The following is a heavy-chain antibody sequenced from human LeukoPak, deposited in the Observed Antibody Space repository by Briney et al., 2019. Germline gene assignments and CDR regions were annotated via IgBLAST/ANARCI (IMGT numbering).Heavy chain of an antibody. Sequence: SETLSLTCTVSGGSISSYYWSWIRQPPGKGLEWIGYIYYSGSTNYNPSLKSRVTISVDTSKNQFSLMLSSVTAADTAVYYCARGEWELPDYWGQGTLVTVSS. V-gene: IGHV4-59*01. CDR1: GGSISSYY. D-gene: IGHD1-26*01. CDR3: ARGEWELPDY. J-gene: IGHJ4*02. CDR2: IYYSGST.